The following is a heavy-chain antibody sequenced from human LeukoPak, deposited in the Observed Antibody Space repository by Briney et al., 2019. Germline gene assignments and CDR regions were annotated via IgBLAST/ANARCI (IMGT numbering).Heavy chain of an antibody. CDR2: IYTSGST. D-gene: IGHD2-2*01. V-gene: IGHV4-61*02. CDR1: GGSISSSSYY. J-gene: IGHJ4*02. Sequence: SETLSLTCTVSGGSISSSSYYWGWIRQPAGKGLEWIGRIYTSGSTNYNPSLKSRVTMSVDTSKNQFSLKLSSVTAADTAVYYCARGKRYCSSTSCFYYFDYWGQGTLVTVSS. CDR3: ARGKRYCSSTSCFYYFDY.